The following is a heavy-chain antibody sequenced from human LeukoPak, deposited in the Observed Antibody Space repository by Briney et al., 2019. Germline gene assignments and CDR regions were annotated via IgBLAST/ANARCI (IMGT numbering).Heavy chain of an antibody. V-gene: IGHV1-69*13. CDR3: LQSQDYYYGMDV. J-gene: IGHJ6*02. Sequence: SVKVSCKASGGTFSSYAISWVRQAPGQGLEWMGGIIPIFGTANCAQKFQGRVTITADESTSTAYMELSSLRSEDTAVYYCLQSQDYYYGMDVWGQGTTVTVSS. D-gene: IGHD4-11*01. CDR1: GGTFSSYA. CDR2: IIPIFGTA.